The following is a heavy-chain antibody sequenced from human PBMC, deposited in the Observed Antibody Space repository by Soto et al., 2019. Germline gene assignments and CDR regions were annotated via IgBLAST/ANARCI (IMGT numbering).Heavy chain of an antibody. Sequence: PGGSLRLSCAASGFTFNRYAMHWVRQAPGKGLEWVAFVSFGGSDSYYADSVKGRFTISRDNSKNTLYLQMNSLRAEDTAVYYCARDRGSYLNFDYWGQGTLVTVSS. CDR1: GFTFNRYA. D-gene: IGHD1-26*01. J-gene: IGHJ4*02. CDR3: ARDRGSYLNFDY. CDR2: VSFGGSDS. V-gene: IGHV3-30*04.